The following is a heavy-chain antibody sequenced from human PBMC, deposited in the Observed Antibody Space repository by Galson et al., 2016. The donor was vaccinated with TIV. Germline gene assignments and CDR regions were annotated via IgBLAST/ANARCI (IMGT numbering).Heavy chain of an antibody. D-gene: IGHD3-22*01. CDR1: EFTFSSYG. Sequence: SLRLSCAASEFTFSSYGMHCVRQAPGKGLDWVAGIWSDGSKKQYADSVKGRFTVSRENSKNTLFLQMNSRGAEDAAVYYCARDPEGNYYARSGYHYFYYGLVAWGQGTTVTVSS. CDR2: IWSDGSKK. CDR3: ARDPEGNYYARSGYHYFYYGLVA. J-gene: IGHJ6*02. V-gene: IGHV3-33*01.